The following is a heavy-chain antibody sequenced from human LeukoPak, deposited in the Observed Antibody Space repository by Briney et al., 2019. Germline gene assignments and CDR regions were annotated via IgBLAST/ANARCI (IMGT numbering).Heavy chain of an antibody. J-gene: IGHJ4*02. Sequence: GGSLRLSCAASGFTFSSYSMNWVRQAPGKGLEWVSSISSSSSYIYYADSVKGRFTISGDNAKNSLYLQMNSLRAEDTAVYYCARDRLSGSGSYPAWAHDYWGQGTLVTVSS. D-gene: IGHD3-10*01. CDR3: ARDRLSGSGSYPAWAHDY. CDR2: ISSSSSYI. V-gene: IGHV3-21*01. CDR1: GFTFSSYS.